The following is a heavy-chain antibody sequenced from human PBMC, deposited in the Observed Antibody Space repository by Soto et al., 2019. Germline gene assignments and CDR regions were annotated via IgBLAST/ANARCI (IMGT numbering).Heavy chain of an antibody. CDR1: GFRFNDHY. J-gene: IGHJ4*02. Sequence: EVQLVESGGGLVQPGGSLRLSCEASGFRFNDHYMDWVRQAPGKGLEWVGRLSNNGDSHTTDYAASVKGRSSFSRDNSKKSAYQAMNSLTAEETAMYFCIREQFRVVQPVYYWDQGILV. CDR3: IREQFRVVQPVYY. D-gene: IGHD2-15*01. CDR2: LSNNGDSHTT. V-gene: IGHV3-72*01.